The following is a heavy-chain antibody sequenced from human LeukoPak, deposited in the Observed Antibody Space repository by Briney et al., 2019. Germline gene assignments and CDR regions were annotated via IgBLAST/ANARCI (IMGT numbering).Heavy chain of an antibody. J-gene: IGHJ4*02. CDR2: INPNSGGT. D-gene: IGHD3-10*01. V-gene: IGHV1-2*02. CDR3: ARDGRAMVRGVIPVYYFDY. Sequence: ASVKVSCKASGYTFTCYYMHWVRQAAGQGLEWMGWINPNSGGTNYAQKFQGRVTMTRDTSISTAYMELSRLRSDDTAVYYCARDGRAMVRGVIPVYYFDYWGQGTLVTVSS. CDR1: GYTFTCYY.